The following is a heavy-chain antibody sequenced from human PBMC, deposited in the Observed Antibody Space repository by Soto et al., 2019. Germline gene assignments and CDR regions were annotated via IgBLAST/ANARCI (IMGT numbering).Heavy chain of an antibody. CDR1: GYTFTDYY. D-gene: IGHD2-8*01. Sequence: ASVKVSYKASGYTFTDYYIHWVRQAPGQGLEWMGWINPNSGATKSTQRFQGSVTMTRDTSVSTAYMELTSLRSDDTAVYYCARGGCTDGVCTYFFDYWGQGTLVTVSS. CDR3: ARGGCTDGVCTYFFDY. V-gene: IGHV1-2*02. J-gene: IGHJ4*02. CDR2: INPNSGAT.